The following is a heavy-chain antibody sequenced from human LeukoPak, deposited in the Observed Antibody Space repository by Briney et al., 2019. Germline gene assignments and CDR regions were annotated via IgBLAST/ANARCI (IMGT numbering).Heavy chain of an antibody. Sequence: GGSLRLSRAASGFTFNSYWMHWVRQAPGKGLVWVSVIYSGGSTYYADSVKGRFTISRDNSKNTLYLQMNSLRAEDTAVYYCARGDIAAGYVDYWGQGTLVTVSS. D-gene: IGHD6-13*01. CDR2: IYSGGST. J-gene: IGHJ4*02. V-gene: IGHV3-53*01. CDR1: GFTFNSYW. CDR3: ARGDIAAGYVDY.